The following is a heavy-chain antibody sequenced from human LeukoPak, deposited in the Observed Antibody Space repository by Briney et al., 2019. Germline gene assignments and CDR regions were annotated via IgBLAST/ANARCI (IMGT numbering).Heavy chain of an antibody. CDR2: INHSGST. CDR3: ARGEPYYYGSGNGPGSGWFDP. Sequence: SETLSLTCAVYGGSFSGYYWSWIRQPPGKGLEWIGEINHSGSTNYNPSLKSRVTISVDTSKNQFSLKLSSVTAADTAVYYCARGEPYYYGSGNGPGSGWFDPWGQGTLVTVSS. CDR1: GGSFSGYY. D-gene: IGHD3-10*01. V-gene: IGHV4-34*01. J-gene: IGHJ5*02.